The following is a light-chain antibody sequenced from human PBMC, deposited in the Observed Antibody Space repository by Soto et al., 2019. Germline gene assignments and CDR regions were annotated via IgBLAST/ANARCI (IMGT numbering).Light chain of an antibody. V-gene: IGKV1-5*01. J-gene: IGKJ1*01. CDR1: QSIRTW. Sequence: DIQMTQSPSTLSASVVDRVTITGRASQSIRTWLAWYQQGPRKAPRLLIYEASTLQRGVPSRFSGSGSGTEFTLTITSLQPEDVATYYCQQYSGESTFGQGTKVDI. CDR3: QQYSGEST. CDR2: EAS.